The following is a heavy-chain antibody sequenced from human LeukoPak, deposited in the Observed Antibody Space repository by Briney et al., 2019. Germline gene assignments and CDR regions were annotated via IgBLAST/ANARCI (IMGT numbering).Heavy chain of an antibody. V-gene: IGHV4-34*01. D-gene: IGHD4-17*01. CDR1: GGSFSGYY. CDR3: ARGNYGDYFDY. J-gene: IGHJ4*02. Sequence: NPSETLSLTCAVYGGSFSGYYWSWIRQPPGKGLEWIGEINHSGSTNYNPSLKSRVTISVDTSKNQFSLKLSSVTAVDTAVYYCARGNYGDYFDYWGQGTLVTVSS. CDR2: INHSGST.